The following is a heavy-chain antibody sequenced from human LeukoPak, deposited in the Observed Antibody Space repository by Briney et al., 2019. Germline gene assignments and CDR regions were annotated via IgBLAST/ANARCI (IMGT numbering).Heavy chain of an antibody. CDR1: GGSISTSNYY. V-gene: IGHV4-39*07. D-gene: IGHD2-15*01. CDR3: ARGVGGYCSGGSCYSGPNWFDP. Sequence: SETLSLTCTVSGGSISTSNYYWGWIRQPPGKGLEWIGNIFYSGSTYYSPSLKSRVTISVDTSKNQFSLKLSSVTAADTAVYYCARGVGGYCSGGSCYSGPNWFDPWGQGTLVTVSS. CDR2: IFYSGST. J-gene: IGHJ5*02.